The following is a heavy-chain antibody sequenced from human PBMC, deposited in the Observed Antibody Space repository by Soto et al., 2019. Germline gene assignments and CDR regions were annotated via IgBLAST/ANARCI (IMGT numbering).Heavy chain of an antibody. V-gene: IGHV5-51*01. CDR1: GYRFTSYW. Sequence: GESLKISCKSSGYRFTSYWIAWVRQMPGKGLEWMGIIYPGDSDTRYSPSFQGQVTISADKSISTAYLQWRTLKASDTATYYCVRQETLAGRPRWLYPWGQGTLVTVS. J-gene: IGHJ5*02. D-gene: IGHD6-6*01. CDR2: IYPGDSDT. CDR3: VRQETLAGRPRWLYP.